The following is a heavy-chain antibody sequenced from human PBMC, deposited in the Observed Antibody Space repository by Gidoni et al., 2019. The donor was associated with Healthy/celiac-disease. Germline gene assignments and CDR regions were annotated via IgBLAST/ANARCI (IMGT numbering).Heavy chain of an antibody. CDR2: IIPIFGTA. D-gene: IGHD6-13*01. V-gene: IGHV1-69*06. CDR3: ARGNLTNLIAAAGYYYYYGMDV. J-gene: IGHJ6*02. CDR1: GGTFSSYA. Sequence: QVPLVQSGAEVTKPGSSVNVSCKASGGTFSSYAIRWVRQAPGQGLEWMGGIIPIFGTANDAQKFQGRVTITADKSTSTAYMELSSLRSEDTAVYYCARGNLTNLIAAAGYYYYYGMDVWGQGTTVTVSS.